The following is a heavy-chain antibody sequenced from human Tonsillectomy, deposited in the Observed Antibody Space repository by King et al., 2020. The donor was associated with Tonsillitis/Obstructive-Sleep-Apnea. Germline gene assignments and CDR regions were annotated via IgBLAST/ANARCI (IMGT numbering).Heavy chain of an antibody. CDR3: ARDRVIVVVPAGDPRPLDY. D-gene: IGHD2-2*01. V-gene: IGHV1-69*01. CDR2: IIPIFGTT. J-gene: IGHJ4*02. Sequence: QLVQSGAEVKKPGSSVKVSCKASGGTFSSYAISWVRQAPGQGLEWMGGIIPIFGTTNYAQKFQGRVTITADESTSTAYMELSSLRSEDTAVYYCARDRVIVVVPAGDPRPLDYWGQGTLVTVSS. CDR1: GGTFSSYA.